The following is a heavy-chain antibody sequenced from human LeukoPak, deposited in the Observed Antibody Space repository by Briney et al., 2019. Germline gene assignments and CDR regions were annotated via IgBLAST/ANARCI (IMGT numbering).Heavy chain of an antibody. CDR1: GFTFSSYA. Sequence: GGSLRLSCAASGFTFSSYAMSWVRQAPGKGLEWVSAISGSGGSTYYADSVKGRFTISRDNSKNTLYLQMNSLRAEDTAVYYCAKDREVATLEPIYYFDYWGQGTLVTASS. CDR3: AKDREVATLEPIYYFDY. D-gene: IGHD5-12*01. CDR2: ISGSGGST. V-gene: IGHV3-23*01. J-gene: IGHJ4*02.